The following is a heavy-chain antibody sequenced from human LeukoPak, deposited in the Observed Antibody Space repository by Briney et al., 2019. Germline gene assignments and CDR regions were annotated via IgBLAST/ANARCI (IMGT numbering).Heavy chain of an antibody. D-gene: IGHD1-14*01. V-gene: IGHV4-34*01. J-gene: IGHJ4*02. CDR1: GGSFSGYY. CDR3: ARVPLNNVETFDY. CDR2: INHSGST. Sequence: SETLSLTCAVYGGSFSGYYWSWIRQPPGKGLEWIGEINHSGSTNYNPSLKSRVTISVDTSKNQFSLKLSSVTAADTAVYYCARVPLNNVETFDYWGQGTLVTVSS.